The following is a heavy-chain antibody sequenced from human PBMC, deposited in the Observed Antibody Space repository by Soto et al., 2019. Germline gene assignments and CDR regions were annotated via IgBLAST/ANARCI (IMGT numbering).Heavy chain of an antibody. J-gene: IGHJ6*02. Sequence: QVQLQESGPGLVKPSETLSLTCTVSGGSISNFYWTWIRQPPGKGLEWIGNVHYSGNTNYNPSLKSRVTTPVDTAKNQLSLNLSSVTAADTAVYYCARHKDAGSDRGGMDVWGQGTTVTVSS. CDR2: VHYSGNT. CDR1: GGSISNFY. V-gene: IGHV4-59*08. CDR3: ARHKDAGSDRGGMDV. D-gene: IGHD6-25*01.